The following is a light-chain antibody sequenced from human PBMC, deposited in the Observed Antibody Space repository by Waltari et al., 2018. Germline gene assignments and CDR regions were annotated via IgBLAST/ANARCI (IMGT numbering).Light chain of an antibody. J-gene: IGLJ3*02. CDR3: CSFAGTYTWV. CDR1: TSDVGGYNY. V-gene: IGLV2-11*01. Sequence: SALTQPRSVSGSPGQSVTISCTGTTSDVGGYNYVSWYQHHPGKAPKLMIFDVTQRPLGVPDRFSGSKSANTASLTISGLQAEDEADYYCCSFAGTYTWVFGGGTKVTVL. CDR2: DVT.